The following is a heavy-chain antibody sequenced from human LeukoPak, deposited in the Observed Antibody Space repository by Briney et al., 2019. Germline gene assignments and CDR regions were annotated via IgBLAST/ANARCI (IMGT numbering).Heavy chain of an antibody. CDR1: GGSISSSNW. J-gene: IGHJ3*02. D-gene: IGHD4-23*01. Sequence: ASETLSLTCAVSGGSISSSNWWSWVRQPPGKGLEWIGEIYHSGSTNYNPSLKSRVTISVDTSKNQFSLKLSSVTAADTAVYYCARDGTYGGLWWSGAFDIWGQGTMVTVSS. CDR3: ARDGTYGGLWWSGAFDI. CDR2: IYHSGST. V-gene: IGHV4-4*02.